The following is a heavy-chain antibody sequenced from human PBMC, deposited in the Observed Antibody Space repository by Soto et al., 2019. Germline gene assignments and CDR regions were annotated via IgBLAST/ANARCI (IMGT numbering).Heavy chain of an antibody. J-gene: IGHJ5*02. D-gene: IGHD2-21*02. Sequence: EVQLVESGGGLVQPGGSLKLSCAASGFTFSGSAMHWVRQASGKGLEWVGRIRSKANSYATAYAASVKGRFTISRDDSKNTAYLQMNSLKTEDTAVYYCTRRVTWFDPWGQGPLVTVSS. CDR1: GFTFSGSA. V-gene: IGHV3-73*01. CDR3: TRRVTWFDP. CDR2: IRSKANSYAT.